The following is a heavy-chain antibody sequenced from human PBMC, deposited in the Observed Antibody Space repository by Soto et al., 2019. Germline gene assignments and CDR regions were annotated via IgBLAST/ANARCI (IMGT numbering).Heavy chain of an antibody. V-gene: IGHV3-48*03. CDR1: GFTFSSYE. J-gene: IGHJ2*01. CDR3: ARPRVTPYWYFDL. CDR2: ISSSGSTI. Sequence: VGSLRLSCAASGFTFSSYEMNWVRQAPGKGLEWISYISSSGSTIYYAESMKGRFTISRDNAKNSLYLQMNSLRAEDTAVYYCARPRVTPYWYFDLWGRGTLVTVSS. D-gene: IGHD4-4*01.